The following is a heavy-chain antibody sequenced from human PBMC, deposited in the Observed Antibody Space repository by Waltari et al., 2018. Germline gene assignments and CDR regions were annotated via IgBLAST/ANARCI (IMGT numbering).Heavy chain of an antibody. D-gene: IGHD6-19*01. Sequence: QVQLVQSGAEVKKPGSSVKVSCKASGGTFSSYAISWVRQAPGQGLEWMGGIIPICGTANYEKKFQGRVTITTDESTSTAYMELSRLRSEDTAVYYCARTPEQSGWYWDAFDIWGQGTMVTVSS. J-gene: IGHJ3*02. V-gene: IGHV1-69*05. CDR2: IIPICGTA. CDR1: GGTFSSYA. CDR3: ARTPEQSGWYWDAFDI.